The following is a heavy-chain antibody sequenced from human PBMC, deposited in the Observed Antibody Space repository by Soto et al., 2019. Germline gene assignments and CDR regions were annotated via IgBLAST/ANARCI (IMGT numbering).Heavy chain of an antibody. CDR1: GGTFSSYT. CDR2: ISAYNGIT. J-gene: IGHJ4*02. Sequence: ASVKVSCKASGGTFSSYTISWVRQAPGQGLEWMGRISAYNGITNYAQKLQGRVTMTTDTSTSTAYMELRSLRSDDTAVYYCAGYSRYSSDFDYWGQGTLVTVSS. CDR3: AGYSRYSSDFDY. D-gene: IGHD6-19*01. V-gene: IGHV1-18*01.